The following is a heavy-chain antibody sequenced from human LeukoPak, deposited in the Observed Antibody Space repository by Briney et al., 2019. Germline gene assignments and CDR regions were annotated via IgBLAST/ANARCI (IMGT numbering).Heavy chain of an antibody. CDR3: ARASGSYSGLLAFDI. CDR1: GFTFSSYA. Sequence: NTGGSLRLSCAASGFTFSSYAMNWVRQAPGKGLEWVSSISSSSSYIYYADSVKGRFTISRDNAKNSLYLQMNSLRAEDTAVYYCARASGSYSGLLAFDIWGQGTMVTVSS. J-gene: IGHJ3*02. CDR2: ISSSSSYI. V-gene: IGHV3-21*01. D-gene: IGHD1-26*01.